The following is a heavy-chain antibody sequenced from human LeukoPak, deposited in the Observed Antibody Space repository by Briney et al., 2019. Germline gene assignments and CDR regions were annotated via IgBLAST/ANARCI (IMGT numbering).Heavy chain of an antibody. V-gene: IGHV4-34*01. Sequence: PSETLSLTCAVYGGSFSGYYWSWIRQPPGKGLEWIGEINHSGSTNYNPSLKSRVTISVDTSKNQFSLKLSSVTAADTAVYYCARGRGATTLDYWGQGTLVTVSS. D-gene: IGHD5-12*01. CDR2: INHSGST. J-gene: IGHJ4*02. CDR1: GGSFSGYY. CDR3: ARGRGATTLDY.